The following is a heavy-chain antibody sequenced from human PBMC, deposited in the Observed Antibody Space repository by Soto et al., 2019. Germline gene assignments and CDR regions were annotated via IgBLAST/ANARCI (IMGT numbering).Heavy chain of an antibody. CDR3: VRSYCHNGDCYSGLDS. Sequence: QVQLKESGPGLVKPSQTLSLTCTVSGASISSDDYYWNWIRQPPGKGLEWIGYIYFTGSTYFNPSLRSRLTMAVDTSKNQFSRKLTSVTAADTAVYFCVRSYCHNGDCYSGLDSWGQGSLVSISS. D-gene: IGHD2-8*01. CDR2: IYFTGST. CDR1: GASISSDDYY. J-gene: IGHJ5*01. V-gene: IGHV4-30-4*01.